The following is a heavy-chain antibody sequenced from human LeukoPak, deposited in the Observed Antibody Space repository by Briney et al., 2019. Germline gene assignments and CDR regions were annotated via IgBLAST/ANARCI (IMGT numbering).Heavy chain of an antibody. CDR2: IYSGGST. CDR3: ARAGEVVPAAIGYYFDY. V-gene: IGHV3-66*01. J-gene: IGHJ4*02. CDR1: GFTVSSNY. D-gene: IGHD2-2*02. Sequence: GGSLRLSCAASGFTVSSNYMSWVRQAPGKGLEWVSVIYSGGSTYYADSVKGRFTISRDNSKNTLYLQMNSLRAEDTAAYYCARAGEVVPAAIGYYFDYWGQGTLVTVSS.